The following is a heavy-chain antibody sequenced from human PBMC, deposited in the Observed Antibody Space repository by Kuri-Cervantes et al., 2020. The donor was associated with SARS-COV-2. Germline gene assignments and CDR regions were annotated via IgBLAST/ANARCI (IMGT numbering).Heavy chain of an antibody. CDR1: GGSISSSSYY. CDR3: ARGINGYFFFYYLDV. J-gene: IGHJ6*03. V-gene: IGHV4-39*01. Sequence: ESLKISCTVSGGSISSSSYYWGWIRQPPGKGLEWIGSMYYSGSTYYNPSLKSRLTISVDTSKNQFSLRLTSVTAADAAVYYCARGINGYFFFYYLDVWGKGTTVTVSS. CDR2: MYYSGST. D-gene: IGHD2-21*01.